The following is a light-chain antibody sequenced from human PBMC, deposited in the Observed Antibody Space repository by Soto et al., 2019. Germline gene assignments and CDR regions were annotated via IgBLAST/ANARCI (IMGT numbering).Light chain of an antibody. J-gene: IGKJ1*01. CDR1: QSISRY. CDR2: AAS. V-gene: IGKV1-39*01. CDR3: QQNYRATPWT. Sequence: DIQMTQSPSSLSASVGDRITITCRASQSISRYLNWYQHKPGKAPKLLINAASSLERGVPSRFSGGGSGTDFPLNISSLQPDDFATYCWQQNYRATPWTFGQGTKVEVK.